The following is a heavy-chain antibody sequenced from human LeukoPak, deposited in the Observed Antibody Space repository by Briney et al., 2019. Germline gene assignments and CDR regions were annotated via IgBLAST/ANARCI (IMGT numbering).Heavy chain of an antibody. CDR2: ISYVGSNK. CDR1: GFTFSSYA. Sequence: GGSLRLSCAASGFTFSSYAMHWVRQAPGKGLEWVAVISYVGSNKYYTDSVKGRFTISRDNSKNTLYLQMNSLRAEDTAVYYCARGIGELLSNNWFDPWGQGTLVTVSS. D-gene: IGHD3-10*01. V-gene: IGHV3-30*10. CDR3: ARGIGELLSNNWFDP. J-gene: IGHJ5*02.